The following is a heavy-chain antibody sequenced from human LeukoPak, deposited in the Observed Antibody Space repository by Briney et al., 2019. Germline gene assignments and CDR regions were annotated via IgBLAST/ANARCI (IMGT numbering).Heavy chain of an antibody. D-gene: IGHD5-18*01. CDR3: ARTSYGTGWFDP. Sequence: SETLSLTCTVSGGSISSGSYYWSWILQPAGKGLEWIVRIYSSGSTNYNPSIKSRVTISVDKSKNQFSLKLSSVTAADTAVHYCARTSYGTGWFDPWGQGTLVTVSS. J-gene: IGHJ5*02. CDR1: GGSISSGSYY. CDR2: IYSSGST. V-gene: IGHV4-61*02.